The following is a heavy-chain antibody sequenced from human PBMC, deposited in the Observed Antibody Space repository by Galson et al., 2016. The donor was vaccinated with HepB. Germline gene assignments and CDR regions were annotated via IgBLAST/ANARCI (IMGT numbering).Heavy chain of an antibody. D-gene: IGHD4-17*01. Sequence: SLRLSCAASGFTFSSYGMHWVRQAPGKGLEWVAVISYDGSNEYYADSVKGRFTISRDNSKNTLYLQMNSLRAEDTAVYYRAKSGRYYGVDHFDYWGQGTLVTVSS. CDR3: AKSGRYYGVDHFDY. J-gene: IGHJ4*02. CDR1: GFTFSSYG. V-gene: IGHV3-30*18. CDR2: ISYDGSNE.